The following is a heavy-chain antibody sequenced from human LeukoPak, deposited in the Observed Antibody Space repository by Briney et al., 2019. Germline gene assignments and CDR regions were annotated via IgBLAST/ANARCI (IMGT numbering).Heavy chain of an antibody. CDR3: ARRFGPRAYYYDSSGYRAYGMDV. D-gene: IGHD3-22*01. CDR1: GGSFSGYY. J-gene: IGHJ6*02. CDR2: INHSGST. V-gene: IGHV4-34*01. Sequence: SETLSLTCAVYGGSFSGYYWSWIRQPPGKGLEWIGEINHSGSTNYNPSLKSRVTISVDTSKNQFSLKLSSVTAADTAVYYCARRFGPRAYYYDSSGYRAYGMDVWGQGTTVTVSS.